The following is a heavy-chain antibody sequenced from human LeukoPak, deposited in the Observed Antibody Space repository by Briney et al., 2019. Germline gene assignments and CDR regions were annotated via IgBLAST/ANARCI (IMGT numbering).Heavy chain of an antibody. D-gene: IGHD6-13*01. CDR2: IHPGDSDT. J-gene: IGHJ4*02. CDR3: ARRIAAAGRYYFDS. CDR1: GYTFTSYW. Sequence: GESLKISCKGSGYTFTSYWIGWVRQMPGKGLEWMGIIHPGDSDTRYSPSFQGQVTISADKSISTAYLQWSSLKASDTAMYFCARRIAAAGRYYFDSWGQGTLVTVST. V-gene: IGHV5-51*01.